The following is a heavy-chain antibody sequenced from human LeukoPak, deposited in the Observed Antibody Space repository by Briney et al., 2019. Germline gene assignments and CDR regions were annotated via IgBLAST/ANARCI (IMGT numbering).Heavy chain of an antibody. CDR1: GYTFTGYY. Sequence: ASVKVSCKASGYTFTGYYTHWVRQAPGQGLEWMGWINPNSGGTNYAQKFQGRVTMTTDTSTSTAYMELRSLRSDDTAVYYCARSDRTWLAHDYWGQGTLVTVSS. D-gene: IGHD6-19*01. J-gene: IGHJ4*02. CDR2: INPNSGGT. V-gene: IGHV1-2*02. CDR3: ARSDRTWLAHDY.